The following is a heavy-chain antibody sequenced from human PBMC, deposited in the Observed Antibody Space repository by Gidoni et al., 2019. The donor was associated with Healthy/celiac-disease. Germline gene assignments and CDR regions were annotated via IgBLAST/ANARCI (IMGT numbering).Heavy chain of an antibody. D-gene: IGHD5-12*01. CDR3: ARFGDIVATDY. CDR2: ISSSSSYI. J-gene: IGHJ4*02. CDR1: GFTFSSYS. V-gene: IGHV3-21*01. Sequence: EVQLVESGGGLVKPGGSLRLSCAASGFTFSSYSMNWVRQAPGKGLAWVASISSSSSYIYYADSVKGRFTISRDNAKNSLYLQMNSLRAEDTAVYYCARFGDIVATDYWGQGTLVTVSS.